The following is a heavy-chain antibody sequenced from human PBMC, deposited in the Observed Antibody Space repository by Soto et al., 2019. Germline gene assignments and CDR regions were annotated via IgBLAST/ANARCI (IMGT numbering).Heavy chain of an antibody. CDR1: GDSISSLY. CDR3: ARVGYCSITPWWPIGYFEY. CDR2: IFSSGST. D-gene: IGHD2-2*01. J-gene: IGHJ4*02. V-gene: IGHV4-59*01. Sequence: PSETLSLTCTVSGDSISSLYWTWIRQPPGKGLEWVGYIFSSGSTNYNPSLKSRVTISVDTSENQFSLKLTSVTAADTAVYYCARVGYCSITPWWPIGYFEYWGQGTLVTVSS.